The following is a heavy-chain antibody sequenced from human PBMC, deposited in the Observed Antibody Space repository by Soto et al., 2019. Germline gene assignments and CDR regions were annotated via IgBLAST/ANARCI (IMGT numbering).Heavy chain of an antibody. D-gene: IGHD6-19*01. J-gene: IGHJ6*02. CDR2: ISAYNGNT. CDR1: GYTFTSYG. CDR3: ARDGRAVAIHYYYGIDG. Sequence: GASVKVSCKASGYTFTSYGISWVRQAPGQGLEWMGWISAYNGNTNYAQKLQGRVTMTTDTSTSTAYMELRSLRSDDTAVYYCARDGRAVAIHYYYGIDGWGQGTTVTVSS. V-gene: IGHV1-18*01.